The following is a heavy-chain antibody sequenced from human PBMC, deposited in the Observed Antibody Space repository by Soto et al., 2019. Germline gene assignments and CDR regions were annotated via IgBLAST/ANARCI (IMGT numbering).Heavy chain of an antibody. D-gene: IGHD1-26*01. CDR3: WSGSPVVVDY. CDR1: GGSISSSSYY. V-gene: IGHV4-39*01. J-gene: IGHJ4*02. Sequence: PSETLSLTCTVSGGSISSSSYYWGWIRQPPGKGLEWIGSIYYSGSTYYNPSLKSRVTISVDTSKNQFSLKLSSVTAADTAVYYCWSGSPVVVDYWGQGTLVT. CDR2: IYYSGST.